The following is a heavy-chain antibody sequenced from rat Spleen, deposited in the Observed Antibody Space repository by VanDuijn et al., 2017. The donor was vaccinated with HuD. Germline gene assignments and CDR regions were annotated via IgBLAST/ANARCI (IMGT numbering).Heavy chain of an antibody. CDR2: IWGDGST. D-gene: IGHD1-4*01. J-gene: IGHJ2*01. Sequence: QVQLKESGPGLVRPSQTLSLTCTVSGFSLISNTIHWVRQPPGKGLEWMGGIWGDGSTDYNSALKSRLSISRDTSKSQVFLKVNSLQTEDTAMYFCARSNGYGPFDYWGQGVMVTVSS. CDR3: ARSNGYGPFDY. V-gene: IGHV2-1*01. CDR1: GFSLISNT.